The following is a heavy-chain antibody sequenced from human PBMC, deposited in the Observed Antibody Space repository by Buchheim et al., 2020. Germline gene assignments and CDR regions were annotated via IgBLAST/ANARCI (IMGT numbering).Heavy chain of an antibody. CDR3: AKLSSSWYYFEY. CDR2: ISGSGGTT. J-gene: IGHJ4*02. Sequence: EVQLLESGGGLVQPGGSLRLSCAASGFNFRSGAMSWVRQAPGKGLEWVSPISGSGGTTYYADSVKGRFTISRDNSKNTLYLQMNSLRAEDTAVYYCAKLSSSWYYFEYWGQGTL. CDR1: GFNFRSGA. D-gene: IGHD6-13*01. V-gene: IGHV3-23*01.